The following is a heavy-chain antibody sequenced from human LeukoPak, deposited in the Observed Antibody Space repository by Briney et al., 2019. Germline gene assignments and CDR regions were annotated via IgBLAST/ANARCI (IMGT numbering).Heavy chain of an antibody. CDR1: SGSISTYY. D-gene: IGHD4-17*01. CDR3: ARLGGYGDYVNY. V-gene: IGHV4-59*12. CDR2: IFHSGST. J-gene: IGHJ4*02. Sequence: SETLSLTCTVSSGSISTYYWSWIRQSPGKGLEWMGYIFHSGSTTYNPSLSSRLTISVDTSKNQFSLELRSVTAADTAVYYCARLGGYGDYVNYWGQGTLVTVSS.